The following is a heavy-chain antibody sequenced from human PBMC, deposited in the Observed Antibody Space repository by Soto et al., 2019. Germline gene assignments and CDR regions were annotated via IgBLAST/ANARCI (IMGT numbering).Heavy chain of an antibody. Sequence: SETLSLTCTVSGGSISSYYCSCIRQPPGKGLEWIGYIYYSGSTNYNPSLKSRVTISVDTSKNQFSLKLSSVTAADTAVYYCARGIKYGDYSRWFDPWGPGTLVTVS. CDR2: IYYSGST. D-gene: IGHD4-17*01. J-gene: IGHJ5*02. CDR3: ARGIKYGDYSRWFDP. CDR1: GGSISSYY. V-gene: IGHV4-59*01.